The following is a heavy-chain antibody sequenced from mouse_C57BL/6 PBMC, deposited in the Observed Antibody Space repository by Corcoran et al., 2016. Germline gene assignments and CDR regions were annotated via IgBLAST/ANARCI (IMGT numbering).Heavy chain of an antibody. CDR3: ASGYYGSSLGRFAY. J-gene: IGHJ3*01. V-gene: IGHV1-81*01. CDR1: GYTFTSYG. D-gene: IGHD1-1*01. CDR2: IYPRRGNT. Sequence: QVQLQQSGAELARPGASVKLSCKASGYTFTSYGISWVKQRTGQGLEWIGEIYPRRGNTYYNEKFKGKATLTADKSSSTAYMELRSLTSEDSAVYFCASGYYGSSLGRFAYWGQGTLVTVSA.